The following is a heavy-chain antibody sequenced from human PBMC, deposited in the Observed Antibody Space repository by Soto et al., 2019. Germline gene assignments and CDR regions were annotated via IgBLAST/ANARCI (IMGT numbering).Heavy chain of an antibody. Sequence: QVQLVQSGAEVKKPGSSVKVSCKASGGTFSSYAISWVRQAPGQGLEWMGGIIPIFGTANYEQKFQARVTITEDESTSTAYMGLSSLRAADTAVYYSARRSGSSATDYGMDVWGQGTTVTVSS. J-gene: IGHJ6*02. CDR2: IIPIFGTA. CDR1: GGTFSSYA. V-gene: IGHV1-69*12. CDR3: ARRSGSSATDYGMDV. D-gene: IGHD1-26*01.